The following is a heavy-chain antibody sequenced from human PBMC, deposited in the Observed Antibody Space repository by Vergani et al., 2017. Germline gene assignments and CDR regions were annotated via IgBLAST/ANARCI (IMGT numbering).Heavy chain of an antibody. J-gene: IGHJ6*02. Sequence: VQLVQSGAEVKKPGESLRISCKGSGYSFTSYRITWVRQAPGHGLEWMGRIVPTLNVANYAQNFQGRASITADMSTSTSYMDLSSLRSEDSAAYYCARTLGYCSSDSCYSGIPGVDYYYGLDVWGQGTTVTVSS. D-gene: IGHD2-15*01. CDR1: GYSFTSYR. V-gene: IGHV1-69*09. CDR2: IVPTLNVA. CDR3: ARTLGYCSSDSCYSGIPGVDYYYGLDV.